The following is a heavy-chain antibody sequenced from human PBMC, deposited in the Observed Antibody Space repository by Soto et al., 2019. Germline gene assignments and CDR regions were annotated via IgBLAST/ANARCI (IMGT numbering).Heavy chain of an antibody. Sequence: QVQLVESGGGVVQPGRSLRLSCAASGFTFSSYGMHWVRQAPGKGLEWVAVIWYDGSNKYYADSVKGRFTISRDNSKNTXYXXMNSRRAEDTAVYYCARDAYCSGGSCYSANYGMDVWGQGTTVTVSS. CDR1: GFTFSSYG. V-gene: IGHV3-33*01. D-gene: IGHD2-15*01. CDR3: ARDAYCSGGSCYSANYGMDV. J-gene: IGHJ6*02. CDR2: IWYDGSNK.